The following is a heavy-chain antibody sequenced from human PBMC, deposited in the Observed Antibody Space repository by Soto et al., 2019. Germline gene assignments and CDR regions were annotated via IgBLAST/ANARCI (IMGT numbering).Heavy chain of an antibody. CDR3: ARNCSGGSGYLPCDS. Sequence: QVQLVESGGGVVQPGRSLRLSCAASGFTFSSYAMRWVRQAPGKGLAWVAVISYDGSNKYYADYVKGRFTISRDNSKNTLYLQMNSLRAEDTAVYYCARNCSGGSGYLPCDSWGQGTLVTVSS. V-gene: IGHV3-30*04. CDR2: ISYDGSNK. CDR1: GFTFSSYA. D-gene: IGHD2-15*01. J-gene: IGHJ4*02.